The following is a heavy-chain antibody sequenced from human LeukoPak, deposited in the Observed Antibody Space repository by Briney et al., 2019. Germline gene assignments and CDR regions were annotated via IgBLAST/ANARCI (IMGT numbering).Heavy chain of an antibody. D-gene: IGHD3-22*01. J-gene: IGHJ4*02. CDR2: ISAYNGNT. CDR3: ARVPSSGYYYTSGVY. CDR1: GYTFTSYG. Sequence: ASVKVSCKASGYTFTSYGISWVRQAPGQGLEWMGWISAYNGNTNYAQKLQGRVTVTTDTSTSTAYMELRSLRSDDTAVYYCARVPSSGYYYTSGVYWGQGTLVTVSS. V-gene: IGHV1-18*01.